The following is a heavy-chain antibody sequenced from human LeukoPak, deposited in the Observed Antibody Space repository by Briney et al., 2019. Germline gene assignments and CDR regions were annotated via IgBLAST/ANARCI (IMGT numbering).Heavy chain of an antibody. J-gene: IGHJ4*02. CDR2: IIPIFGTA. CDR3: AVRSYSSSWNFDY. V-gene: IGHV1-69*13. D-gene: IGHD6-13*01. CDR1: GGTFSSYA. Sequence: ASVKVSCKASGGTFSSYAISWVRQAPGQGLEWMEGIIPIFGTANYAQKFQGRVTITADESTSTAYMELSSLRSEDTAVYYCAVRSYSSSWNFDYWGQGTLVTVSS.